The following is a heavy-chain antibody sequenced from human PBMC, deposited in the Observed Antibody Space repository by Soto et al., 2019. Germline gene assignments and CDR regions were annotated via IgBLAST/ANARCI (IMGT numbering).Heavy chain of an antibody. CDR1: GYTFTSYG. D-gene: IGHD3-16*02. Sequence: ASVKVSCKASGYTFTSYGISWVRQAPGQGLEWMGWISAYNGNTNYAQKLQGRVTMTTDTSTSTAYMELRSLRSDDTAVYYCARDRHDEIVTHTDAFDIWGQGTMVTVSS. V-gene: IGHV1-18*04. CDR2: ISAYNGNT. CDR3: ARDRHDEIVTHTDAFDI. J-gene: IGHJ3*02.